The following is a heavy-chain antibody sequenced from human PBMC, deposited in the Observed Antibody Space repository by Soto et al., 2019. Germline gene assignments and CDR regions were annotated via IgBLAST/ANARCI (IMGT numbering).Heavy chain of an antibody. V-gene: IGHV3-15*01. D-gene: IGHD4-17*01. J-gene: IGHJ4*02. Sequence: KPGGSLRLSCAVSGITFINAWMSWVRQAPGKGLEWVARIKRTANAETPDYAAPVKGRFIISRDDSKNMLYLQMNNLKAEDTAVYYCLTDPGEYETFWGQGTLVTVSS. CDR2: IKRTANAETP. CDR3: LTDPGEYETF. CDR1: GITFINAW.